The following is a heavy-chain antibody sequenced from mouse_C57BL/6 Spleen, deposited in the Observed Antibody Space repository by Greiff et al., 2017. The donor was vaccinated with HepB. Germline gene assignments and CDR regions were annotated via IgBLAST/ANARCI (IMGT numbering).Heavy chain of an antibody. CDR1: GFNIKDDY. Sequence: VHVKQSGAELVRPGASVKLSCTASGFNIKDDYMHWVKQRPEQGLEWIGWIDPENGDTEYASKFQGKATITADTSSNTAYLQLSSLTSEDTAVYYCTKWLLHYWGQGTTLTVSS. CDR3: TKWLLHY. D-gene: IGHD2-3*01. V-gene: IGHV14-4*01. CDR2: IDPENGDT. J-gene: IGHJ2*01.